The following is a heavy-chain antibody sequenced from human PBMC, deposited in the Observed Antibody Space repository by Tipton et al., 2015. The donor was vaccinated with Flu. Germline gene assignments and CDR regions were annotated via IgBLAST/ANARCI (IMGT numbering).Heavy chain of an antibody. CDR2: INHSGST. Sequence: TLSLTCAVYGGSFSGYYWSWIRQPPGKGLEWIGEINHSGSTNYNPSLKSRVTISVDTSKNPFSLKLSSVTAADTAVYYCARRTKGTMVRGVIVNWFDPWGQGTLVTVSS. D-gene: IGHD3-10*01. CDR1: GGSFSGYY. V-gene: IGHV4-34*01. J-gene: IGHJ5*02. CDR3: ARRTKGTMVRGVIVNWFDP.